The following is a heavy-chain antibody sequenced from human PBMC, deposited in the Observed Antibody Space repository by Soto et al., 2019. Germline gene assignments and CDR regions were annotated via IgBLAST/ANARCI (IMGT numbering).Heavy chain of an antibody. D-gene: IGHD7-27*01. V-gene: IGHV3-30*04. J-gene: IGHJ4*02. CDR1: GFTFSSYA. Sequence: GGSRRLSCAATGFTFSSYAMHWVRQAPGKGLEWVAVISYDGSNKYYADSVKGRFTISRDNSKNTLYLQMNSLRAEDTAVYYCAREVLPTGDVRGYYFDYWSQGTLVTVSS. CDR3: AREVLPTGDVRGYYFDY. CDR2: ISYDGSNK.